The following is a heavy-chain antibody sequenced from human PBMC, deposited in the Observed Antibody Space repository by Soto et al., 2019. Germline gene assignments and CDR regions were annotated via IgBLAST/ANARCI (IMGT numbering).Heavy chain of an antibody. CDR2: ISGSGGST. D-gene: IGHD6-19*01. J-gene: IGHJ3*02. CDR1: GFTFNIYG. Sequence: EVQLLESGGGLVQPGGSLRLSCAASGFTFNIYGMSWVRQAPGKGLECVSVISGSGGSTYYADSVKGRFTISRDNSKETLYLQMNSLRAEDTAVYYCAKVGVAGLGAFEIWGQGTMVTVSS. V-gene: IGHV3-23*01. CDR3: AKVGVAGLGAFEI.